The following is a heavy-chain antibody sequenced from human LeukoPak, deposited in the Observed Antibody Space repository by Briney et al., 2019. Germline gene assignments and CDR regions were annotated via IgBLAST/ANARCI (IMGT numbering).Heavy chain of an antibody. D-gene: IGHD3-22*01. V-gene: IGHV1-2*02. J-gene: IGHJ4*02. CDR1: GYTFSGYY. CDR2: INPNTGGT. Sequence: GASVKVSCKASGYTFSGYYMHWVRQAPGQGLEWMGWINPNTGGTNYAQKFQGRVTMTRDTSISTTYMKLSRLRSDDTAVYYCASQPYYFDSSGYYDYWGQGTLVTVSS. CDR3: ASQPYYFDSSGYYDY.